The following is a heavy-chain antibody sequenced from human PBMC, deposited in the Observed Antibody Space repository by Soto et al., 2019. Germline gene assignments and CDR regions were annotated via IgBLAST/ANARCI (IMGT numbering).Heavy chain of an antibody. CDR3: ARVNFGLLYDFWSGYSSPEP. Sequence: GGSLRLSCAASGFTFSSYSMNWVRQAPGKGLEWVSSISSSSSYIYYADSVKGRFTISRDNAKNSLYLQMNSLRAEDTAVYYCARVNFGLLYDFWSGYSSPEPWGQGTLVTVSS. J-gene: IGHJ5*02. D-gene: IGHD3-3*01. CDR2: ISSSSSYI. V-gene: IGHV3-21*01. CDR1: GFTFSSYS.